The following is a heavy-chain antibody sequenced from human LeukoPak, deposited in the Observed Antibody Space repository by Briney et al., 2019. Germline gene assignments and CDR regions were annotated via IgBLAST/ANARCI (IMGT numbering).Heavy chain of an antibody. D-gene: IGHD2-15*01. Sequence: PSETLSHTCTVSGGSVSSDSYYWSWIRQPPGKGLEWIGYIYYSGSTNYNPSLKSRVTISVDTSKNQFSLKLSSVTSADTAVYYCARVIGSCSGGSCYSFDYWGQGTLVTVSS. CDR3: ARVIGSCSGGSCYSFDY. CDR1: GGSVSSDSYY. J-gene: IGHJ4*02. CDR2: IYYSGST. V-gene: IGHV4-61*01.